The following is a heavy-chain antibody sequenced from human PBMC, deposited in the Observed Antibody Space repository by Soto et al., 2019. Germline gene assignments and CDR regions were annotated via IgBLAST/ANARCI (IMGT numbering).Heavy chain of an antibody. CDR2: IYYSGST. D-gene: IGHD3-22*01. V-gene: IGHV4-39*01. Sequence: SETLSLTCTVSGGSISSSSYYWGWIRQPPGKGMEWIGSIYYSGSTYYNPSLKSRVTISVDTSKNQFSLKLSSVTAADTSVYYCATHLYTMIVPKPFDYWGQGTLVTVSS. J-gene: IGHJ4*02. CDR1: GGSISSSSYY. CDR3: ATHLYTMIVPKPFDY.